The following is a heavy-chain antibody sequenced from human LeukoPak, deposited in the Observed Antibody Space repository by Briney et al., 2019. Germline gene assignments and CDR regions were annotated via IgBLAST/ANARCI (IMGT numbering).Heavy chain of an antibody. CDR1: GGSSSGYY. Sequence: SETLSLTCAVYGGSSSGYYWSWIRQPPGKGLEWIGEINHSGSTNYNPSLKSRVTISVDTSKNQFSLKLSSVTAADTAVYYCARGTIQLPLHRVFNWFDPWGQGTLVTVSS. CDR3: ARGTIQLPLHRVFNWFDP. CDR2: INHSGST. V-gene: IGHV4-34*01. D-gene: IGHD5-18*01. J-gene: IGHJ5*02.